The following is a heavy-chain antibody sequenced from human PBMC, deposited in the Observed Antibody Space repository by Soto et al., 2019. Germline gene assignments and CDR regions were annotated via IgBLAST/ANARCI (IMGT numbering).Heavy chain of an antibody. V-gene: IGHV3-21*01. D-gene: IGHD1-26*01. CDR2: IGTSGSYI. CDR3: ARGSAFIGLDY. J-gene: IGHJ4*02. Sequence: ISQAPGKGLEWVSSIGTSGSYIYDTDSVKGRFTISRDNTKDSLYLQMNSLRAEDTAIYYCARGSAFIGLDYWGQGTPVTVSS.